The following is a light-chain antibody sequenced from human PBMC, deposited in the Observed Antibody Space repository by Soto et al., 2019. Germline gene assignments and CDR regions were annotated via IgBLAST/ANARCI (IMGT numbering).Light chain of an antibody. CDR2: GAS. CDR1: QSVSSSY. V-gene: IGKV3-20*01. Sequence: ELVITHSPATLYVSPAARTTLSCRASQSVSSSYLAWYQQKPGQAPRLLIYGASSRATGIPDRFSGSGSGTDFTLTISRLEPEDFAVYYCQQYGSLSWTFGQGTKV. J-gene: IGKJ1*01. CDR3: QQYGSLSWT.